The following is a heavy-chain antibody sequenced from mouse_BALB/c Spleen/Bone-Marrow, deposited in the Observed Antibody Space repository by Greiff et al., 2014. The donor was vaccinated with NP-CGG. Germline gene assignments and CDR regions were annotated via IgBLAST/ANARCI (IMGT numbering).Heavy chain of an antibody. CDR1: GYTFTSYW. V-gene: IGHV1-69*02. D-gene: IGHD4-1*01. J-gene: IGHJ2*01. CDR2: IDPSDSET. CDR3: ARNWVYFDY. Sequence: VQLQQSGAEPVKPGAPVKLSCKASGYTFTSYWMNWVKQRPGRGLEWIGRIDPSDSETHYNQKFKDKATLTVDKSSSTAYIQLSSLTSEDSAVYYCARNWVYFDYWGQGTTLTVSS.